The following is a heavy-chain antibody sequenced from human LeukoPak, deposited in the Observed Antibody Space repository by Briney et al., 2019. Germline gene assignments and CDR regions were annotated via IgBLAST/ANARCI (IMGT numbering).Heavy chain of an antibody. Sequence: GGSLRLSCAASGLTFSSHWMHWVRQAPGKGLVWVSRITNDGSSTTYADSVKGRFTISRDNAKNMLYLQVNSLRAEDTAAYYCARASYSTSSRNWFDPWGQGTLVTVSS. CDR3: ARASYSTSSRNWFDP. D-gene: IGHD6-6*01. J-gene: IGHJ5*02. CDR2: ITNDGSST. CDR1: GLTFSSHW. V-gene: IGHV3-74*01.